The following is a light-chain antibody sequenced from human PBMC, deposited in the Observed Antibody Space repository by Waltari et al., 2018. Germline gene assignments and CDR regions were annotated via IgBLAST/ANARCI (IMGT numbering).Light chain of an antibody. CDR3: CSYAGSYTFGV. V-gene: IGLV2-11*01. CDR1: SSDVGGYNY. J-gene: IGLJ3*02. Sequence: QSALTQPRSVSGSPGQSVTISCTGTSSDVGGYNYVSWYPQPPGKAPKLMIYDVSKRPSGVPCRFSGSKSGNTASLTISGLQAEDEADYYCCSYAGSYTFGVFGGGTKLTVL. CDR2: DVS.